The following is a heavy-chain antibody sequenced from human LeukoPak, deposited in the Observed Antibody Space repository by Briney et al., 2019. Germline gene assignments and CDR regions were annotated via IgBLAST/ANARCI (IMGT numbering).Heavy chain of an antibody. D-gene: IGHD6-13*01. CDR1: GYTFTSYD. CDR3: ASATSSSWYIDY. CDR2: MNPNSGNT. V-gene: IGHV1-8*01. J-gene: IGHJ4*02. Sequence: ASVKVSCKASGYTFTSYDINWVRQATGQGLEWMGWMNPNSGNTGYAQKFQGRVTMTRNTSISTAYMELSSLRSEDTAVYYCASATSSSWYIDYWGQGTLVTVSS.